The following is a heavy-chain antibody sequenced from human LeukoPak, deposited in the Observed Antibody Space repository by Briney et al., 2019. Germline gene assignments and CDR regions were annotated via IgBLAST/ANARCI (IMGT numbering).Heavy chain of an antibody. D-gene: IGHD6-13*01. CDR2: ISYDGSNK. CDR1: GFTFSSYA. Sequence: GGSLRLSCAASGFTFSSYAMHWVRQAPGKGLEWVAVISYDGSNKYYTDSVKGRFTISRDNPKNTLYLQMNSLRAEDTAVYYCARDPDSSSWSGDYWGQGTLVTVSS. V-gene: IGHV3-30-3*01. J-gene: IGHJ4*02. CDR3: ARDPDSSSWSGDY.